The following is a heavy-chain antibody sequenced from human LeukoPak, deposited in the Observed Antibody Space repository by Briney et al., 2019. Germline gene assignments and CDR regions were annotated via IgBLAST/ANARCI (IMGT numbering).Heavy chain of an antibody. Sequence: SVKVSCKASGGTFSSYTISWVRQAPGQGLEWMGGIIPIFGTVNYAQKFQGRVTITADESTSTAYMELSSLRSEDTAVYYCARTAGYSSGWYYFDYWGQGTLVTVSS. CDR3: ARTAGYSSGWYYFDY. CDR1: GGTFSSYT. V-gene: IGHV1-69*13. D-gene: IGHD6-19*01. CDR2: IIPIFGTV. J-gene: IGHJ4*02.